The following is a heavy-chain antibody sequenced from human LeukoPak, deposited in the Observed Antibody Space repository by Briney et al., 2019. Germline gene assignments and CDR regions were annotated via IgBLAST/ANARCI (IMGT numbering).Heavy chain of an antibody. D-gene: IGHD3-10*01. CDR2: IIPILGIA. Sequence: SVKVSCKASGGTFSSYAISWVRQAPGQGLEWTGRIIPILGIANYAQKFPGRVTITADKSTSTAYMELSSLRSEDTAVYYCARGGPYYYGSGSYYLFDYWGQGTLVTVSS. CDR1: GGTFSSYA. V-gene: IGHV1-69*04. J-gene: IGHJ4*02. CDR3: ARGGPYYYGSGSYYLFDY.